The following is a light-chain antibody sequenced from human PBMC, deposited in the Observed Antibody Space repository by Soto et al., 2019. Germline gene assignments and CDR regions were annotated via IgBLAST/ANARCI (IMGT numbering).Light chain of an antibody. CDR3: AAWDDNLSGYWV. V-gene: IGLV1-47*02. CDR1: TSNIGSNY. Sequence: QSVLTQPPSASGTPGQRVTISCSGSTSNIGSNYVYWYQHLPGPAPKLLIYTDNQRPSGVPDRVSGSKSGTSASLAISGLRSEDEADYFCAAWDDNLSGYWVFGGGTKLTVL. CDR2: TDN. J-gene: IGLJ2*01.